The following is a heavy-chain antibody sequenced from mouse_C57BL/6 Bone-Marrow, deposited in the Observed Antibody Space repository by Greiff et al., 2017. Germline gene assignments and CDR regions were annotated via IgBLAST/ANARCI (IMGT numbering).Heavy chain of an antibody. CDR1: GYTFTDYE. V-gene: IGHV1-15*01. CDR2: IDPETGGT. D-gene: IGHD1-1*01. J-gene: IGHJ2*01. CDR3: TRDYYGSCFFAY. Sequence: QVQLQQSGAELVRPGASVTLSCKASGYTFTDYEMHWVKQTPVHGLEWIGAIDPETGGTAYHQKFKGKAILTADKSSSTASMALRSLTSEDSAVYYCTRDYYGSCFFAYWGQGTTLTVSS.